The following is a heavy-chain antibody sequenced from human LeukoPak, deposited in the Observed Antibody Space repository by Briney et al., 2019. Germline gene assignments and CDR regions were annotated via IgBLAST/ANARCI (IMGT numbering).Heavy chain of an antibody. CDR3: ARDKYYYDSSGYDDAFDI. Sequence: SVKVSCKASGGTFSSYAISWVRQAPGQGLEWMGGIIPIFGTANYAQKFQGRVTITTDESTSTAYMELSSLRSEDTAVYYCARDKYYYDSSGYDDAFDIWGQGTMVTVSS. V-gene: IGHV1-69*05. J-gene: IGHJ3*02. CDR1: GGTFSSYA. CDR2: IIPIFGTA. D-gene: IGHD3-22*01.